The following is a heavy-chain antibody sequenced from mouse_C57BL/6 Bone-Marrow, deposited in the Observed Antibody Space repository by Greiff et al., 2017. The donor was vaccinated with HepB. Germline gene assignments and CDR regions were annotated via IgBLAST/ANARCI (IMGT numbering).Heavy chain of an antibody. V-gene: IGHV1-18*01. CDR1: GYTFTDYN. J-gene: IGHJ3*01. D-gene: IGHD2-1*01. Sequence: VQLQQSGPELVKPGASVKIPCKASGYTFTDYNMDWVKQSHGKSLEWIGDINPNNGGTIYNQKFKGKATLTVDKSSSTAYMELRSLTSEDTAVYYCARYDYGNPAYWGQGTLVTVSA. CDR2: INPNNGGT. CDR3: ARYDYGNPAY.